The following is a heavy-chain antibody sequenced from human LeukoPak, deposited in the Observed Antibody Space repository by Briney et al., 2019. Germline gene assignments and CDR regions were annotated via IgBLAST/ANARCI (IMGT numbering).Heavy chain of an antibody. CDR2: ISWDGGYT. V-gene: IGHV3-43D*03. J-gene: IGHJ4*02. CDR3: AKDDRAVAGTGYFDY. D-gene: IGHD6-19*01. CDR1: GFTFDDYA. Sequence: GGSLRLSCAASGFTFDDYAMHWVRQAPGKGLEWVSVISWDGGYTYYADSVKGRFTISRDNSKNSLYLQMNSLRTEDTALYYCAKDDRAVAGTGYFDYWGQGTLVTVSS.